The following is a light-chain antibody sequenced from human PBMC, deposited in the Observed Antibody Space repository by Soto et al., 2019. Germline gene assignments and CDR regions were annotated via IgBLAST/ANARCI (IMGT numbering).Light chain of an antibody. Sequence: MTQSPASLSVSPGERVTLTCRASQSMSSYVTWYQQKPGQAPKLLIYGASSLQGGIPSRFSGSGSGTDFTLTISSLQSEDFATYYCQQSYNCPRTFGQGTKVDIK. CDR3: QQSYNCPRT. CDR2: GAS. J-gene: IGKJ1*01. CDR1: QSMSSY. V-gene: IGKV1-39*01.